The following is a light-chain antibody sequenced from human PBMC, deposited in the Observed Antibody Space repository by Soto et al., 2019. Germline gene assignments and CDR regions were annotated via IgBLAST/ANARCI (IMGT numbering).Light chain of an antibody. Sequence: IFLTHSPATRSVSPVEMATLSFRASQSVRGNLAWYQQKPGQSPRLLIYGASSRATGIPVRFSGSGSGTEFTLTISRLGTEDFAVYYCQQYGSSLTFGGGTKVDIK. CDR1: QSVRGN. J-gene: IGKJ4*01. CDR3: QQYGSSLT. V-gene: IGKV3-15*01. CDR2: GAS.